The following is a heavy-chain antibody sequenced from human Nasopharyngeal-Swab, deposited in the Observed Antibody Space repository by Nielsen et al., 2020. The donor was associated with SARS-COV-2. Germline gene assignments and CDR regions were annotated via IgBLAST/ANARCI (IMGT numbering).Heavy chain of an antibody. D-gene: IGHD6-19*01. V-gene: IGHV3-7*01. J-gene: IGHJ4*02. CDR2: IRQDESEK. CDR3: ARLLEVGGTPLDY. CDR1: GFTFSTYW. Sequence: GESLKISCEASGFTFSTYWMSWVRHAPGKGLEWVANIRQDESEKYYVDSVKGRFTISRDNAKNSLFLQMNSLRVADTAVYYCARLLEVGGTPLDYWGQGTLVSVSS.